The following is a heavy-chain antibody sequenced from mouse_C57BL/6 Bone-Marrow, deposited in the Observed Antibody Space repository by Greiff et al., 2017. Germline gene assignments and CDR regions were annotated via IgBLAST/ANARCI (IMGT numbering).Heavy chain of an antibody. J-gene: IGHJ3*01. CDR1: GYAFSSSW. Sequence: VQLQQSGPELVKPGASVTISCKASGYAFSSSWMNWVKQRPGKGLEWIGRIYPGDGDTNDNGQFKGKATLTADKTSSTAYMQLSSLTSEDSAVYFCARRGDYDPAWFAYWGQGTLVTVSA. CDR3: ARRGDYDPAWFAY. V-gene: IGHV1-82*01. CDR2: IYPGDGDT. D-gene: IGHD2-4*01.